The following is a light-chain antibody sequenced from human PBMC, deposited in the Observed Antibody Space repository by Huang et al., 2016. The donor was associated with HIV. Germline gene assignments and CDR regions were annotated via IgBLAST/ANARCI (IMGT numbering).Light chain of an antibody. CDR2: GAS. CDR1: QSVTSN. V-gene: IGKV3-15*01. CDR3: QRYDNWPKFT. J-gene: IGKJ3*01. Sequence: EIVMTQSPATLSVSPGERATLSCRARQSVTSNLAWYQQKPGQAPRRLIYGASTRATGIPDRVSGSGSGTEFTLTISSLQSEDFAVYYCQRYDNWPKFTFGPGTKVDIK.